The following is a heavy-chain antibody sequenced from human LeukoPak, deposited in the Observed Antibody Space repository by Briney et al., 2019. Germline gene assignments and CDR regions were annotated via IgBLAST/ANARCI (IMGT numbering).Heavy chain of an antibody. CDR3: ARAPILLWFGELSDY. CDR1: GYTLTELS. D-gene: IGHD3-10*01. V-gene: IGHV1-24*01. CDR2: FDPEDGET. J-gene: IGHJ4*02. Sequence: GASVKVSCKVSGYTLTELSMHWVRQAPGKGLEWMGGFDPEDGETIYAQKFQGRVTITRDTSASTAYMELSSLRSEDTAVYYCARAPILLWFGELSDYWGQGTLVTVSS.